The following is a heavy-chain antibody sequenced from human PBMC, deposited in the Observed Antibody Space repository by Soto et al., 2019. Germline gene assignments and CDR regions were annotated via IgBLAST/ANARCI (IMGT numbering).Heavy chain of an antibody. D-gene: IGHD5-12*01. J-gene: IGHJ6*02. CDR1: GFTFSSYS. CDR3: ARDLGKRWLQGNYYYYGMDV. V-gene: IGHV3-21*01. CDR2: ISSSSSYI. Sequence: EVQLVESGGGLVKPGGSLRLSCAASGFTFSSYSMNWVRQAPGKGLEWVSSISSSSSYIYYADSVKGRFTISRDNAKNSLYLQMNSLRAEDTAVYYCARDLGKRWLQGNYYYYGMDVWGQGTTVTVSS.